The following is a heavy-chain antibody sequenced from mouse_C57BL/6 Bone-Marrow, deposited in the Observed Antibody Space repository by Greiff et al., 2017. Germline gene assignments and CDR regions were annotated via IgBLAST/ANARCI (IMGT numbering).Heavy chain of an antibody. Sequence: QVQLKQPGAELVKPGASVKMSCKASGYTFTSYWITWVKQRPGQGLEWIGEIYPGSGSTNYNEKVKSKDTLTVDTSSSTAYMQLSSLTSEDSAVYYCARPYYSNDWYFDVWGTETTVTVSS. CDR1: GYTFTSYW. D-gene: IGHD2-5*01. V-gene: IGHV1-55*01. CDR2: IYPGSGST. J-gene: IGHJ1*03. CDR3: ARPYYSNDWYFDV.